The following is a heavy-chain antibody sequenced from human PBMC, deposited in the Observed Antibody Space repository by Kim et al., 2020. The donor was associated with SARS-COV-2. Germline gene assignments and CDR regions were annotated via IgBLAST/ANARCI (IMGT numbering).Heavy chain of an antibody. CDR3: ARGNSLRFFDWLSYYSGMDV. J-gene: IGHJ6*02. CDR1: GYTFTSYD. Sequence: ASVKVSCKASGYTFTSYDINWVRQATGQGLEWMGWMNPNSGNTGYAQKFQGRVTMTRNTSISTAYMELSSLRSEDTAVYYCARGNSLRFFDWLSYYSGMDVWGQGTTVTVSS. CDR2: MNPNSGNT. V-gene: IGHV1-8*01. D-gene: IGHD3-9*01.